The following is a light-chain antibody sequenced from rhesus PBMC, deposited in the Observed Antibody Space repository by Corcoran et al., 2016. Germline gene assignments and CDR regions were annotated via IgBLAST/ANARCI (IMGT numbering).Light chain of an antibody. CDR3: QQESNRKPFS. V-gene: IGKV3-24*04. J-gene: IGKJ2*01. CDR2: GAY. Sequence: EIVLTQSPATLALSPGERATLSCRASQRVGSYLAGYQQKPGQAPRLLTSGAYSRATGIPERFSGRGSGTDFTLTISSLEPEDVGVYYDQQESNRKPFSFGQRTKVEIK. CDR1: QRVGSY.